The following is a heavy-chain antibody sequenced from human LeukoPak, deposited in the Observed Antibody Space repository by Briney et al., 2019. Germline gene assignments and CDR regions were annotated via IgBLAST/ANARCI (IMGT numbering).Heavy chain of an antibody. CDR2: IIPIFGTA. D-gene: IGHD3-22*01. CDR1: GGTFSSYS. CDR3: ARDFGYYDSSGFRLTYEYFQY. Sequence: SVKVSCKASGGTFSSYSISWVRQAPGQGLEWMGGIIPIFGTANYAQKFQGRVTITTDESTSTTYMGLSSLRSEDTAMYYCARDFGYYDSSGFRLTYEYFQYWGPGTLVTVSS. V-gene: IGHV1-69*05. J-gene: IGHJ1*01.